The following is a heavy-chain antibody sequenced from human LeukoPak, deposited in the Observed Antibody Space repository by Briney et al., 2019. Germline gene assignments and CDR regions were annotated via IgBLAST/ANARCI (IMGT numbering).Heavy chain of an antibody. CDR3: ARVLPITMVRGAKKWIWFDP. V-gene: IGHV1-8*02. Sequence: ASVKVSCKASGYIFTTYGISWVRQAPGQGLEWMGWMNPNSGNTGYAQKFQGRVTMTRNTSISTAYMELSSLRSEDTAVYYCARVLPITMVRGAKKWIWFDPWGQGTLVTVSS. D-gene: IGHD3-10*01. CDR1: GYIFTTYG. CDR2: MNPNSGNT. J-gene: IGHJ5*02.